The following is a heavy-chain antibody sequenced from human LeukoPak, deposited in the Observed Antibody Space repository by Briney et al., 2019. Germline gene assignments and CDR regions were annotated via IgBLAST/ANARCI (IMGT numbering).Heavy chain of an antibody. CDR3: AKDYCSSTSCTIFDY. V-gene: IGHV3-23*01. CDR2: ISGSGGST. J-gene: IGHJ4*02. D-gene: IGHD2-2*01. CDR1: GFTFSSYA. Sequence: GGSLRLSCAASGFTFSSYAMSWVRQAPGKGLEWDSAISGSGGSTYYADSVKGRFTISRDNSKNTLYLQMNSLRAEDTAVYYCAKDYCSSTSCTIFDYWGQGTLVTVSS.